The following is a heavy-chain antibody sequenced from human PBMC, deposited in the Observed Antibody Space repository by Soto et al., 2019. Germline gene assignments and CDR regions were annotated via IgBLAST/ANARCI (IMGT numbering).Heavy chain of an antibody. D-gene: IGHD6-13*01. Sequence: GASVKVSCKASGYTFTSYYMHWVRQAPRQGLEWMGIINPSGGSTSYAQKFQGRVTMTRDTSTSTVYMELSSLRSEDTAVYYCARDRIAAAGTSDFDYWGQGTLVTVSS. CDR2: INPSGGST. CDR1: GYTFTSYY. CDR3: ARDRIAAAGTSDFDY. J-gene: IGHJ4*02. V-gene: IGHV1-46*01.